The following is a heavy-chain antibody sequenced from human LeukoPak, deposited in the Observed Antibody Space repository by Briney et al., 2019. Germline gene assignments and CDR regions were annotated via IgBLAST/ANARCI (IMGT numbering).Heavy chain of an antibody. V-gene: IGHV3-23*01. D-gene: IGHD6-19*01. J-gene: IGHJ4*02. CDR2: ISKGVGST. Sequence: PGGSLRLSCAASGFTFSSHAMSWVRQAPGKGLEWVSSISKGVGSTFYADSVKGRFTISRDNSKNTLYLQMNSLRAEDTAVYYCAKRDSSGSYYFDRWGQGTLVTVPS. CDR3: AKRDSSGSYYFDR. CDR1: GFTFSSHA.